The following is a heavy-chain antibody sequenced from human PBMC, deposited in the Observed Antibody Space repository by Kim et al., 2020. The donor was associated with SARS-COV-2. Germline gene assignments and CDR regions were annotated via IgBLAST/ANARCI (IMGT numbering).Heavy chain of an antibody. Sequence: SETLSLTCSVSGDSIGSFYWSWIRQTPGKGLEWIGYVYHSGTANFSPSFNSRATLSVDMAKNQFSLTLRSVTAADTAFYYCARETTGYGELPDWGQGIL. V-gene: IGHV4-59*01. CDR2: VYHSGTA. CDR3: ARETTGYGELPD. CDR1: GDSIGSFY. J-gene: IGHJ4*02. D-gene: IGHD3-10*01.